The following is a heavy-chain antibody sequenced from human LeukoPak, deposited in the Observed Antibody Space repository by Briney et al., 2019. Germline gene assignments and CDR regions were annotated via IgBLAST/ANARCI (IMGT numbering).Heavy chain of an antibody. Sequence: PGGSLRLSCAASGFTVSSNYMGWVRQAPGKGLEWVSSISNNGGTTHYADSVKGRLTISRANFKNTLYLQMDSLGTEDTATYYCAKGGSDSSDPFDMWGQGTMVTVSS. CDR1: GFTVSSNY. CDR3: AKGGSDSSDPFDM. J-gene: IGHJ3*02. D-gene: IGHD6-13*01. CDR2: ISNNGGTT. V-gene: IGHV3-23*01.